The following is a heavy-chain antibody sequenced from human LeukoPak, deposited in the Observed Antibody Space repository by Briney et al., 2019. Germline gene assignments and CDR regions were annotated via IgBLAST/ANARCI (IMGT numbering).Heavy chain of an antibody. CDR3: ARRRTSGIQRNFDY. CDR2: IYYSGST. J-gene: IGHJ4*02. D-gene: IGHD5-18*01. Sequence: PSETLSLTCTVSGGSISSSSYYWGWIRQPPGKGLEWIGSIYYSGSTYYNPSLKSRVTISVDTSKNQFSLKLSSVTAADTAVYYCARRRTSGIQRNFDYWGQGTLVTVSS. V-gene: IGHV4-39*01. CDR1: GGSISSSSYY.